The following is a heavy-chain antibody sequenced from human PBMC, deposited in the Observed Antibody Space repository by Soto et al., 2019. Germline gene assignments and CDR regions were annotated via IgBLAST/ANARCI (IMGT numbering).Heavy chain of an antibody. J-gene: IGHJ4*02. CDR3: AKDRTVAARNFDY. V-gene: IGHV3-23*01. CDR1: GFAFSNYA. D-gene: IGHD6-6*01. Sequence: GGSLRLSCAASGFAFSNYAMHWVRQAPGKGLEWVSSISTSIDATYYADSVKGRFTISRDDSKNTLYLQMNSLRAEDSAVYYCAKDRTVAARNFDYWGQGTQVIVSS. CDR2: ISTSIDAT.